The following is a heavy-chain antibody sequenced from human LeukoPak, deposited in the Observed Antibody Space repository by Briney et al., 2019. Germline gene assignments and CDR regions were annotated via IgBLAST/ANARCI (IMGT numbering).Heavy chain of an antibody. Sequence: PGGSLRLSCAASGFTFSSYGMSWVRQAPGKGLEWVSAISGNGGSTYYADSVKGRFTISRDNSKNTLYLQMNSLRAEDTAVYYCAKDKSSSGWYREDYWGQGTLVTVSS. V-gene: IGHV3-23*01. CDR1: GFTFSSYG. J-gene: IGHJ4*02. CDR2: ISGNGGST. D-gene: IGHD6-19*01. CDR3: AKDKSSSGWYREDY.